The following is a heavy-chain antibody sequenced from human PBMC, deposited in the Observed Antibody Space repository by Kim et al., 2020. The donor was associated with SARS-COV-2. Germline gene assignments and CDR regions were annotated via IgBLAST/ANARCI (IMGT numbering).Heavy chain of an antibody. D-gene: IGHD5-18*01. V-gene: IGHV1-3*01. J-gene: IGHJ4*02. Sequence: KYSQKFQGRVTITRDTSASTAYMELSSLRSEDTAVYYCARDLRYSYGFDYWGQGTLVTVSS. CDR3: ARDLRYSYGFDY.